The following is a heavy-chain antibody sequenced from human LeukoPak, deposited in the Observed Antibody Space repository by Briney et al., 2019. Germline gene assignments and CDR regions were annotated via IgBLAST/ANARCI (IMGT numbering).Heavy chain of an antibody. J-gene: IGHJ6*04. CDR1: GFTFSSYA. CDR3: AKLGRSNYYYYYGMDV. Sequence: GGSLRLSCAASGFTFSSYAMSWVRQAPGKGLEWVSAISGSGGSTYYADSVKGRFTISRDNSKNTLYLQMNSLRAEDTAVYYCAKLGRSNYYYYYGMDVWGKGTTVTVSS. D-gene: IGHD2-2*01. V-gene: IGHV3-23*01. CDR2: ISGSGGST.